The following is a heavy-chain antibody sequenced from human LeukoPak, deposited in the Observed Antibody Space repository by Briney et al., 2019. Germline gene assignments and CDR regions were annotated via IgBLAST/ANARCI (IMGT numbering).Heavy chain of an antibody. D-gene: IGHD3-10*01. V-gene: IGHV3-21*01. J-gene: IGHJ4*02. CDR2: ISSSSSYI. Sequence: PGGSLRLSRAATEFTFSSYSMNWVRQAPGKGLEWVSSISSSSSYIYYADSVKGRFTISRDNAKNSLYLQMNSLRAEDTAVYYCARDYGSGSYLLYYFDYWGQGTLVTVSS. CDR3: ARDYGSGSYLLYYFDY. CDR1: EFTFSSYS.